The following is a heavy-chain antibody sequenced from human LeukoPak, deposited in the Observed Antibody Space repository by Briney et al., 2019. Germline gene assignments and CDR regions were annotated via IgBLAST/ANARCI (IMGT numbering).Heavy chain of an antibody. CDR3: SRTIVIGSPFFDY. CDR2: IYYSGTT. Sequence: SETLSLTCTVFGGSISSGDHYWSWFRQPTGKGLEWIGYIYYSGTTYYNPSLKSRATISVDTSKNQFSLKLSSVTAADTAVYYCSRTIVIGSPFFDYWGQGILVTVSS. J-gene: IGHJ4*02. V-gene: IGHV4-30-4*01. CDR1: GGSISSGDHY. D-gene: IGHD2/OR15-2a*01.